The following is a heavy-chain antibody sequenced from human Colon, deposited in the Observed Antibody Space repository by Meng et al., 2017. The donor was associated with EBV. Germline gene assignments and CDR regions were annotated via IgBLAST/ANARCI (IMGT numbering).Heavy chain of an antibody. CDR1: GDSISSSPYY. Sequence: QLQLQESGPGLVKPSXALSLTCTVSGDSISSSPYYWGWIRQPPGKGLEWIGSIYYSGSTYYNPSLKSRVTISQDTAKNQFSLKLTSVTAADTAVYYCARVKDCGGDCYSDNWGQGTLVTVSS. CDR3: ARVKDCGGDCYSDN. V-gene: IGHV4-39*07. J-gene: IGHJ4*02. D-gene: IGHD2-21*02. CDR2: IYYSGST.